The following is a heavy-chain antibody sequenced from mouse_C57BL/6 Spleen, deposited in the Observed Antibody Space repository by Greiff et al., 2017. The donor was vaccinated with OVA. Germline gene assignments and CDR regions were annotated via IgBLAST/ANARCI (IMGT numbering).Heavy chain of an antibody. J-gene: IGHJ4*01. CDR2: IYPGDGDT. D-gene: IGHD2-12*01. CDR3: ARWVIRGNAMDY. V-gene: IGHV1-80*01. CDR1: GYAFSSYW. Sequence: QVQLQQSGAELVKPGASVKISCKASGYAFSSYWMNWVKQRPGKGLEWIGQIYPGDGDTNYNGKFKGKATLTADKSSSTAYMQLSSLTSEDSAVYFCARWVIRGNAMDYWGQGTSVTVSS.